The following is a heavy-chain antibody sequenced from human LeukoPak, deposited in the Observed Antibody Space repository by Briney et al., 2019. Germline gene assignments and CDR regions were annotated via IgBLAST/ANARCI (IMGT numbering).Heavy chain of an antibody. V-gene: IGHV1-69*05. Sequence: VASVKVSCKASGGTFSSYAISWVRQAPGQGLEWMGGIIPIFGTTNYAQNFQGRITITTDESTGTAYMELSSLTSEDTAVYYCASVPDRGWLPFDYWGQGILVTVSS. J-gene: IGHJ4*02. CDR1: GGTFSSYA. CDR2: IIPIFGTT. CDR3: ASVPDRGWLPFDY. D-gene: IGHD5-24*01.